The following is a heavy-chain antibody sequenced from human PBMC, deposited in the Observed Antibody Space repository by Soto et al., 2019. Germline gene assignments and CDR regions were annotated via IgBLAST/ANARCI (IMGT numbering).Heavy chain of an antibody. CDR3: AREDRIYYDSSGYYH. V-gene: IGHV4-31*03. Sequence: SETLSLTCTVSGGSISSGGYYWSWIRRHPGKGLEWIGYIHYSGSTNYNPSLKSRVTMSLDTSKNQFSLKLSSVTAADTAVYYCAREDRIYYDSSGYYHWGQGALVTVPQ. CDR2: IHYSGST. D-gene: IGHD3-22*01. CDR1: GGSISSGGYY. J-gene: IGHJ5*02.